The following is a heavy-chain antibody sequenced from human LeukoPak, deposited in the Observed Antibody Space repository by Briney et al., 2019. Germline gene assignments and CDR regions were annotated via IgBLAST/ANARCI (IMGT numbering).Heavy chain of an antibody. Sequence: GGSLRLSCAASGFTVSSNYMSWVRQAPGKGLEWVSVIYSGGSTYYADSVKGRFTISRDNSKNTLYLQMNSLRAEDTAVYYCARDQGSGSYSPYYYHYGMDVWGQGTTVTVSS. J-gene: IGHJ6*02. D-gene: IGHD3-10*01. CDR2: IYSGGST. CDR1: GFTVSSNY. CDR3: ARDQGSGSYSPYYYHYGMDV. V-gene: IGHV3-66*01.